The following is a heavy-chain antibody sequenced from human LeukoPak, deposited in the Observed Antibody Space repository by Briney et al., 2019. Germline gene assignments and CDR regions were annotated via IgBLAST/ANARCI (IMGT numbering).Heavy chain of an antibody. V-gene: IGHV1-69*05. Sequence: GASVKVSCKASGGTFSSYAISWVRQTPGQGLEWMGGIIPIFGTANYAQKFQGRVTITTDESTSTAYMELSSLRSEDTAVYYCARGPELERFDYWGQGTLVTVSS. D-gene: IGHD1-1*01. CDR2: IIPIFGTA. CDR3: ARGPELERFDY. J-gene: IGHJ4*02. CDR1: GGTFSSYA.